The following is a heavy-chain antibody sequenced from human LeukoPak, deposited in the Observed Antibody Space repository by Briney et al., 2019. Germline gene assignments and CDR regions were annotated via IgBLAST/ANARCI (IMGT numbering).Heavy chain of an antibody. D-gene: IGHD3-22*01. CDR3: ARDHDSGGYYSENGAFDI. CDR2: ISSSSSYI. Sequence: GGSLRLSCAASGFTFSSYSMNWVRQAPGKGLEWVSSISSSSSYIYYADSVKGRFTISRDNAKNSLYLQMNSLRAEDTAVYYCARDHDSGGYYSENGAFDIWGQGTLVTVSS. V-gene: IGHV3-21*01. J-gene: IGHJ3*02. CDR1: GFTFSSYS.